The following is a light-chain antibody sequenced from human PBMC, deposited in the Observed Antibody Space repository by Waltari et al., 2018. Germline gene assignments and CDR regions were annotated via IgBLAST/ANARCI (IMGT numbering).Light chain of an antibody. CDR3: QQSYSSPRT. Sequence: TQLTQSPSSLAASVGDRVTISCRTSQVILGYLAWYQQKPGKAPKLLIYAASTLQSGVPSRFSGSGSGMDFNITISNLQPEDFATYYCQQSYSSPRTFGQGTKVEIK. CDR1: QVILGY. CDR2: AAS. V-gene: IGKV1-9*01. J-gene: IGKJ1*01.